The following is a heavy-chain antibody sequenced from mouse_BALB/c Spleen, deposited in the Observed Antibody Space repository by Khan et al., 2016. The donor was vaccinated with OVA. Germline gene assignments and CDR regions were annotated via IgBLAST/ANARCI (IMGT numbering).Heavy chain of an antibody. CDR1: GYSITSGYG. D-gene: IGHD1-2*01. CDR2: ISYSGST. CDR3: ARTARIKY. Sequence: VQLKQSGPGLVKPSQSLSITCTVTGYSITSGYGWNWLRQFPGNKLEWMGYISYSGSTNYNQSLKSRITITRDTSKNQFFLQFNSVTTEDTATYYCARTARIKYWGQGTTLTVSS. V-gene: IGHV3-2*02. J-gene: IGHJ2*01.